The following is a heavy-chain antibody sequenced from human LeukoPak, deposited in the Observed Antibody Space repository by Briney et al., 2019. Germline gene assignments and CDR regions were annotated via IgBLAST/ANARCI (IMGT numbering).Heavy chain of an antibody. J-gene: IGHJ3*02. CDR1: GGSISSSSYY. CDR2: IYYSGST. CDR3: ARQRGPDAFDI. Sequence: PSETLSLTCTVSGGSISSSSYYWGWIRQPPGKGLEWIGSIYYSGSTYYNPSLKSRVTISVDTSKNQFSLKLSSVTAADTAVYYCARQRGPDAFDIWGQGTMVTVSS. V-gene: IGHV4-39*01.